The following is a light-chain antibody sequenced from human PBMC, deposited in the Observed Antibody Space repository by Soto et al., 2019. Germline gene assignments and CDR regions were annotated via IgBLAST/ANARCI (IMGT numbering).Light chain of an antibody. CDR2: WAS. CDR1: QSVLYSSNNKNY. V-gene: IGKV4-1*01. Sequence: DIVMTRSPDSLAVSLGERATINCKSSQSVLYSSNNKNYLAWYQQKPGQPPKLLIYWASTRESGVPDRFIGSGSGTDFTLTISSLQAEDVAVYYCQQYYSTPWTFGQGTKVDIK. J-gene: IGKJ1*01. CDR3: QQYYSTPWT.